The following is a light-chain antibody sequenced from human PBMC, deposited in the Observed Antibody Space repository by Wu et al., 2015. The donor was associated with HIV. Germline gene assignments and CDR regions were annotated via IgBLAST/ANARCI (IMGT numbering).Light chain of an antibody. Sequence: EIVLTQSPGTLSLSSGERATLPCRASQSVSSGSLAWYQQKSGQAPRLLIYDASRRATGIPDRFSGSGSGTDFSLTISRLEPEDFAVYYCQQYGGSPQTFGQGTKVEIK. J-gene: IGKJ1*01. CDR3: QQYGGSPQT. CDR2: DAS. V-gene: IGKV3-20*01. CDR1: QSVSSGS.